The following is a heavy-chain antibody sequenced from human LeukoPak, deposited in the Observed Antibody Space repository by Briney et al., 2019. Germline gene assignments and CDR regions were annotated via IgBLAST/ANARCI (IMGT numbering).Heavy chain of an antibody. CDR1: GFTFSSYG. CDR2: ISGSAGST. Sequence: GGSLRLSCAASGFTFSSYGMHWVRQAPGKGLEWVSAISGSAGSTYYADSVKGRFTISRDNSKNTLYLQMNSLRAEDTAIYYCAKHYHVRCTTSCYSFDYWGQGTLVTVSS. D-gene: IGHD2-2*01. J-gene: IGHJ4*02. V-gene: IGHV3-23*01. CDR3: AKHYHVRCTTSCYSFDY.